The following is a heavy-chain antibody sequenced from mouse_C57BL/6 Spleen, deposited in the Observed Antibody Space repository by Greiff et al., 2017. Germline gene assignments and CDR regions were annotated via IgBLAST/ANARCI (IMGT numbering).Heavy chain of an antibody. Sequence: EVQVVESGGGLVQPKGSLKLSCAASGFSFNTYAMNWVRQAPGKGLEWVACIRSKSNNYATYYADSVKDRFTISRDDSESMLYLQMNNLKTEDTAMYYCVRHEFFYYAMDYWGQGTSVTVSS. CDR3: VRHEFFYYAMDY. V-gene: IGHV10-1*01. CDR1: GFSFNTYA. CDR2: IRSKSNNYAT. J-gene: IGHJ4*01.